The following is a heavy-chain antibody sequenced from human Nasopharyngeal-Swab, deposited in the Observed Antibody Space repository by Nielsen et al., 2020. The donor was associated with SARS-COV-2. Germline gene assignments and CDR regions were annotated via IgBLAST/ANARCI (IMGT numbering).Heavy chain of an antibody. D-gene: IGHD6-19*01. J-gene: IGHJ4*02. V-gene: IGHV3-23*01. Sequence: GGSLRLSCTVSGGSISSNGYYWGWIRQPPGKGLEWVSTIDAGGGNTWYADSVKGRFTISRDNSKNTLYLQMNSLRAEDTAVYYCARDISPHSGLDYWGQGTLVTVSS. CDR1: GGSISSNGYY. CDR2: IDAGGGNT. CDR3: ARDISPHSGLDY.